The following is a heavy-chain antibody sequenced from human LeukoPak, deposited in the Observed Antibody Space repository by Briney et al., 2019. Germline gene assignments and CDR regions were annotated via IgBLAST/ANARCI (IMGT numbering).Heavy chain of an antibody. D-gene: IGHD3-3*01. CDR3: ARQEYDFWSGTGPSFDY. CDR1: GFTFSSYA. Sequence: GSLRLSCAASGFTFSSYAMSWVRQPPGKGLEWIGSIYYSGSTYYNPSLKSRVTISVDTSKNQFSLKLSSVTAADTAVYYCARQEYDFWSGTGPSFDYWGQGTLVTVSS. J-gene: IGHJ4*02. CDR2: IYYSGST. V-gene: IGHV4-39*01.